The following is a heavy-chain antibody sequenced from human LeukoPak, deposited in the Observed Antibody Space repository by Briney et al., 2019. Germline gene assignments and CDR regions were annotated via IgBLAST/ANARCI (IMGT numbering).Heavy chain of an antibody. Sequence: GGSLRLSCAASGFTFSSYEMNWVRQAPGKGLEWVSYITADGSNKYYADSVKGRFTISRDNVKNSLYLQMNSLRADDTAIYYCAREVEWELPDYWGQGTLVTVSS. J-gene: IGHJ4*02. CDR1: GFTFSSYE. CDR3: AREVEWELPDY. CDR2: ITADGSNK. D-gene: IGHD1-26*01. V-gene: IGHV3-48*03.